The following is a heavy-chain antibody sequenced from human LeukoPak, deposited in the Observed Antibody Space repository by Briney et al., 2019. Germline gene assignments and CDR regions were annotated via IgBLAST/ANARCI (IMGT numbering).Heavy chain of an antibody. CDR3: ARRQQTLLVPTYFDY. V-gene: IGHV1-2*02. J-gene: IGHJ4*02. CDR2: INPNSGGT. CDR1: GYTFTGYY. D-gene: IGHD6-13*01. Sequence: ASVKVSCKASGYTFTGYYMHWVRQAPGQGLEWMGWINPNSGGTNYAQKFQGRVTMTRDTSISTAYMELSRLRSDDTAVYYCARRQQTLLVPTYFDYWGQGTLVTVSS.